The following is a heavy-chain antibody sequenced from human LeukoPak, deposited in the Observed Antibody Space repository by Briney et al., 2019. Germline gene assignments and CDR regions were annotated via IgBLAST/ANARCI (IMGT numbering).Heavy chain of an antibody. CDR3: ARDQGVGTIDY. Sequence: SSETLSLTCTVSGYSISSGYYWGWIRQPPGKGLEWIGSIYHSGSTYYNPSLKSRVTISVDTSKNQFSLKLSSVTAADTAVFYCARDQGVGTIDYWGQGTLVTVSS. CDR1: GYSISSGYY. CDR2: IYHSGST. J-gene: IGHJ4*02. V-gene: IGHV4-38-2*02. D-gene: IGHD1-26*01.